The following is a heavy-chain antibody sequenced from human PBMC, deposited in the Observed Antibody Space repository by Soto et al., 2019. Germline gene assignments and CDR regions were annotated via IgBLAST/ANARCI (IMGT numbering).Heavy chain of an antibody. CDR2: IYTSGST. D-gene: IGHD6-19*01. V-gene: IGHV4-4*07. Sequence: SDTLSLSCPFSGCYISSYYLSWIRKPAGKGLEWIGRIYTSGSTNYNPSLKSRVTMSVDTSKNQFSLKLSSVTAADTAVYYCARGRGSSGWYGNWFDPWGQGTLVTLSS. CDR3: ARGRGSSGWYGNWFDP. J-gene: IGHJ5*02. CDR1: GCYISSYY.